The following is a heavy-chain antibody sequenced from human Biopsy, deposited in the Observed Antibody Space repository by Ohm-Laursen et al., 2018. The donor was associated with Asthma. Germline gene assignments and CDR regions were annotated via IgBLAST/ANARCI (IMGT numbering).Heavy chain of an antibody. J-gene: IGHJ3*01. V-gene: IGHV1-3*01. CDR1: GYTFINYA. Sequence: ASVKVSCKASGYTFINYAIHWVRQAPGHSLEWMGWINAANGNTKYSQKFQGRLTISRDTSASTAYMDLSSLRSEDTAVYYCARTYSDFLTGQVNDAFALWGQGTMVTVSS. CDR2: INAANGNT. D-gene: IGHD3-9*01. CDR3: ARTYSDFLTGQVNDAFAL.